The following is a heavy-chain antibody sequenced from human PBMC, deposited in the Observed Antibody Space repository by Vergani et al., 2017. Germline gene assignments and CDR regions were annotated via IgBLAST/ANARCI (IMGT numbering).Heavy chain of an antibody. CDR3: AREPGNWNFRYYYYYMDV. J-gene: IGHJ6*03. CDR2: ILYDGSNK. D-gene: IGHD1-7*01. CDR1: GFTFSSYA. Sequence: QVQLVESGGGVVQPGRSLRLSCAASGFTFSSYAMHWVRQAPGKGLEWVAVILYDGSNKYYADSVKGRFTISRDNSKNTLYLQMNSLRAEDTAVYYCAREPGNWNFRYYYYYMDVWGKGTTVTVSS. V-gene: IGHV3-30-3*01.